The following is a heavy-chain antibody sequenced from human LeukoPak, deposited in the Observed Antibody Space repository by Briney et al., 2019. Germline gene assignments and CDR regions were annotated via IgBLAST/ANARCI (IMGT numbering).Heavy chain of an antibody. CDR3: ARHLTYGGWNS. CDR1: GFTFSTYW. CDR2: IDNDGSST. Sequence: GGSLRLSCAASGFTFSTYWMQWVRQAPGKGLVWVSRIDNDGSSTSYADSVKGRFTISRDNAKNTLFLQMNSLRAEDTGVYFCARHLTYGGWNSWGQGTLVTVSS. V-gene: IGHV3-74*01. D-gene: IGHD4-23*01. J-gene: IGHJ4*02.